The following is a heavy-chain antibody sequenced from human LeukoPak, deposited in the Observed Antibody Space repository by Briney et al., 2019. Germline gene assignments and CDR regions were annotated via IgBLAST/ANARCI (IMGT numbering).Heavy chain of an antibody. D-gene: IGHD6-19*01. CDR1: GLTFSSYG. CDR2: IWYDGSNK. V-gene: IGHV3-33*01. Sequence: GGSLRLSCAASGLTFSSYGMHWVRQAPGKGLEWVAVIWYDGSNKYYADSVKGRFTISRDNSKNTLYLQMNSLRAEDTAVYYCARAFSSGWYDCLDYWGQGTLVTVSS. J-gene: IGHJ4*02. CDR3: ARAFSSGWYDCLDY.